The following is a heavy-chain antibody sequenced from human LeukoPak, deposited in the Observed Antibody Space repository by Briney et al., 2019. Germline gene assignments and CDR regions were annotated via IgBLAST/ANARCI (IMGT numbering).Heavy chain of an antibody. D-gene: IGHD5-24*01. CDR1: GFTFSSYG. V-gene: IGHV3-30*02. J-gene: IGHJ5*02. CDR2: IRYDGSNK. Sequence: GGSLRLSCAASGFTFSSYGMHWVRQAPGKGLEWVAFIRYDGSNKYYADSVKGRFTISRDNSKNTLYLHMNSLRAEDTAVYYCAKDLLRRDKTLNWFDPWGQGTLVTVSS. CDR3: AKDLLRRDKTLNWFDP.